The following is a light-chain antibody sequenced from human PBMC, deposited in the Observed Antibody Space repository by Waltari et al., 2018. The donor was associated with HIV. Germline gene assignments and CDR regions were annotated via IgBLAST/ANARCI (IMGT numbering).Light chain of an antibody. CDR2: VAS. CDR1: QGVGSW. J-gene: IGKJ3*01. Sequence: DVQMTQSPASVSASLGDTVTITCRASQGVGSWLAWYQHKSGKAPKLLIRVASSLQSGVPSRFSCSGSGTDFTLTISGLQPEDCATYYCQQANTFPRTFGPGTKVDIK. CDR3: QQANTFPRT. V-gene: IGKV1-12*01.